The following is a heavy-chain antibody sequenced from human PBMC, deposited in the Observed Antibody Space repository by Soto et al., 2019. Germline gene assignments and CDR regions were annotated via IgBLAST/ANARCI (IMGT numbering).Heavy chain of an antibody. CDR3: AKGYSGYDYAY. J-gene: IGHJ4*02. D-gene: IGHD5-12*01. V-gene: IGHV3-74*01. Sequence: QPXESLRLSCAASGFTFSSYWMHWVRQAPGKGLVWVSRINSDGSSTRYADSVKGRFTISRDNAKNTVYLQMNSLRVEDTAVYFCAKGYSGYDYAYWGQGSLVTVSS. CDR2: INSDGSST. CDR1: GFTFSSYW.